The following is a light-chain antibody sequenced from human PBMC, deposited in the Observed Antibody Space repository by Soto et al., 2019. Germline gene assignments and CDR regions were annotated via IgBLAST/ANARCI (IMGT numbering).Light chain of an antibody. Sequence: QSALAQPASVSGSPGQSITISCTGTSSDIGSYNYISWYQQYPDKGPKLIIYGVTNRPSGVSNRFSGSKSVYTASLTISGLQAEDEADYYCCSYTTTTTYVFGTGTKLTVL. J-gene: IGLJ1*01. CDR3: CSYTTTTTYV. CDR1: SSDIGSYNY. CDR2: GVT. V-gene: IGLV2-14*03.